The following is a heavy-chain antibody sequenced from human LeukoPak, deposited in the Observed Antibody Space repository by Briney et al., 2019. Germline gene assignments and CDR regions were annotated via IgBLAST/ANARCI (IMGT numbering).Heavy chain of an antibody. Sequence: TGGSLRLSCSASGFAFSRFAMTWVRHLPGKGLDWVSTISGNGHQTYYGDSVKGRFSVPRDNSKNILYLQMDSLRADDSALYYCAKDANYYDSSGFFIPFDYWGQGTLVTVSS. J-gene: IGHJ4*02. D-gene: IGHD3-22*01. CDR3: AKDANYYDSSGFFIPFDY. V-gene: IGHV3-23*01. CDR2: ISGNGHQT. CDR1: GFAFSRFA.